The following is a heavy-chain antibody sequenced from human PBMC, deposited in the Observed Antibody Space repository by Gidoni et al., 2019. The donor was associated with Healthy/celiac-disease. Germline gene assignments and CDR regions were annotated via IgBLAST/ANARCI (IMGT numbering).Heavy chain of an antibody. Sequence: EVQLLESGGGLVQPGGSLRLSCAASGFTFSRYAMSWVRQAPGKGLGWVSAISGSGGSTYYADSVKGRFTISRDNSKNTLYLQMNSLRAEDTAVYYCAKLGLRTGTTAFFDYWGQGTLVTVSS. D-gene: IGHD1-1*01. CDR2: ISGSGGST. CDR1: GFTFSRYA. J-gene: IGHJ4*02. CDR3: AKLGLRTGTTAFFDY. V-gene: IGHV3-23*01.